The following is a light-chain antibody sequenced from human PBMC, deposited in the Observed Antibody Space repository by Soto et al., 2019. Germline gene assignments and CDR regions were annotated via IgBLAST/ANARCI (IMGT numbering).Light chain of an antibody. CDR3: SSFTGPTTLDV. J-gene: IGLJ1*01. CDR2: GVS. CDR1: SSDVGAYKY. V-gene: IGLV2-14*03. Sequence: QSVLTHPASVSGSPGQSVTISCTGTSSDVGAYKYVSWYQKHPGKAPKLMIYGVSNRPSGVSNRFSGSKSGNTAFLTISVLQPEDEADYYCSSFTGPTTLDVFGTGTKVTVL.